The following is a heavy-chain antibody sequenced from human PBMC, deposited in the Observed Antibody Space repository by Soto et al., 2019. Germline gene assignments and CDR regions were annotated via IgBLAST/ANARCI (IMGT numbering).Heavy chain of an antibody. CDR3: ARAPFSPEWELLPHFDY. J-gene: IGHJ4*02. Sequence: QVQLVQSGAEVKKPGASVKVSCKASGYTFTSYGISWVRQAPGQGLEWMGWISAYNGNTNYAQKLQGRGTMTTETSTSTAYMELRSLRSDDTAVYYCARAPFSPEWELLPHFDYWGQGTLVTVSS. V-gene: IGHV1-18*01. D-gene: IGHD1-26*01. CDR1: GYTFTSYG. CDR2: ISAYNGNT.